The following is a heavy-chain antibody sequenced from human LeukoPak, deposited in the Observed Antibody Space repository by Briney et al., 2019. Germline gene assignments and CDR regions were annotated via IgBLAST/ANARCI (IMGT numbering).Heavy chain of an antibody. CDR1: GYTFTSYD. D-gene: IGHD3-16*01. CDR3: ARSLEYSSSWSLVRDYVWGSPLYLTH. V-gene: IGHV1-8*01. Sequence: GASVKVSCKASGYTFTSYDINWVRQATGQGLEWMGWMNPNSGNTGYAQKFQGRVTMTRNTSISTAYMELSSLRSEDTAVYYCARSLEYSSSWSLVRDYVWGSPLYLTHWGQGTLVTVSS. J-gene: IGHJ4*02. CDR2: MNPNSGNT.